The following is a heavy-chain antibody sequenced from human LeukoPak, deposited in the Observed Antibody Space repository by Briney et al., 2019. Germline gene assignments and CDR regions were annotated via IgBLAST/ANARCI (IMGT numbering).Heavy chain of an antibody. J-gene: IGHJ6*03. CDR1: GFTFSSYS. CDR3: ARSYSSSSRYMDV. Sequence: GGSLRLSCAASGFTFSSYSVNWVRQAPGKGLEWVSYISSRSNYLYYADSLKGRFTISRDNAKNSLYLQMHTLRAEDTAVYYCARSYSSSSRYMDVWGKGTTVTVSS. V-gene: IGHV3-21*01. CDR2: ISSRSNYL. D-gene: IGHD6-6*01.